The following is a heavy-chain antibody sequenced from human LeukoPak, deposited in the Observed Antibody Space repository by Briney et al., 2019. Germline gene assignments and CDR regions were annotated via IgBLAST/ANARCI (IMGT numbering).Heavy chain of an antibody. CDR3: ARSSYSSSSSV. D-gene: IGHD6-6*01. J-gene: IGHJ3*01. V-gene: IGHV3-7*03. CDR2: INSDGSEG. Sequence: QSGGSLRVSCAVSGFTFSGFWMSWSRQAPGKGLEWVASINSDGSEGYYADVVKGRFTISRDNAKNSLYLQINSLRAEDTAVYYCARSSYSSSSSVWGQGTMVTVSS. CDR1: GFTFSGFW.